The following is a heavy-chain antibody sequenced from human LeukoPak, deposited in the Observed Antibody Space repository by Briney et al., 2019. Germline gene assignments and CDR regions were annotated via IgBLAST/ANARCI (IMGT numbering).Heavy chain of an antibody. CDR3: AKGAGGFSYYNWFDP. Sequence: PSETLSLTCTVSGGSISSYYWSWIRQPAGKGLEWIGSIYYSGTTHYNPSLESRVTISVDTSKNQFSLKLASVTAADTAIYYCAKGAGGFSYYNWFDPRGQGTLVTVSS. CDR1: GGSISSYY. CDR2: IYYSGTT. J-gene: IGHJ5*02. V-gene: IGHV4-4*07. D-gene: IGHD5-18*01.